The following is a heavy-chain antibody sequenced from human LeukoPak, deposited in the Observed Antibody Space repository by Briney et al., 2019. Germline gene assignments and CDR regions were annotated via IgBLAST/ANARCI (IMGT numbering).Heavy chain of an antibody. J-gene: IGHJ4*02. V-gene: IGHV3-64D*06. CDR1: GLTFSSYA. Sequence: PGGSLRVSCSASGLTFSSYAMHWVRQAPGKGLEFVSGMSGNGGSTYYADSVKGRFTVSRDNSKNTLYLQMSSLRTEDTAVYYCVNKAVPPTYDYWGQGTLVTVSS. CDR3: VNKAVPPTYDY. CDR2: MSGNGGST.